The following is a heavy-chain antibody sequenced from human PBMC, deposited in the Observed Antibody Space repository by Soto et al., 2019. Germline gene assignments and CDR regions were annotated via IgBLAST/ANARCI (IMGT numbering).Heavy chain of an antibody. Sequence: HVQLQESGPGLVKPSETLYLSCTVYGGSISTYYWSWIRQPPGKGLEWIGYIYYDGSTSYNPSLRSRVTISVDTSKNQFSLILSSVTSADTAVYYCARDQLSSGLYVWFDPWGQVTLVTVSS. CDR1: GGSISTYY. J-gene: IGHJ5*02. CDR2: IYYDGST. V-gene: IGHV4-59*01. D-gene: IGHD6-25*01. CDR3: ARDQLSSGLYVWFDP.